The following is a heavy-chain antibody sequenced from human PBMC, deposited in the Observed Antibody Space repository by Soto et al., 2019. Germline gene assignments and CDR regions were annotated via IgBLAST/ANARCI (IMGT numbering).Heavy chain of an antibody. CDR3: ARDGAYYDILTGYYYFDY. D-gene: IGHD3-9*01. J-gene: IGHJ4*02. CDR2: IWYDGSNK. CDR1: GFTFSSYG. Sequence: PGGSLRLSCAASGFTFSSYGMHWVRQAPGKGLEWVAVIWYDGSNKYYADSVKGRFTISRDNSKNTLYLQMNSLRAEDTAVYYCARDGAYYDILTGYYYFDYWGQGTLVTVSS. V-gene: IGHV3-33*01.